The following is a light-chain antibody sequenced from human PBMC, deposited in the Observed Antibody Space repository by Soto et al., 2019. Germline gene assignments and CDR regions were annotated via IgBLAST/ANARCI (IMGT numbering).Light chain of an antibody. J-gene: IGKJ1*01. Sequence: DIVLTQTPLSLSVTPGHPASISCTSSQSILNTDGKTSIQRYQQKPAQPPQLPICEVSIRFAGVPVRVSGSGSGTDGQLKISRVDTEDVGVCYCVQSLHLPLTFCQGTKGE. CDR1: QSILNTDGKTS. V-gene: IGKV2-29*02. CDR3: VQSLHLPLT. CDR2: EVS.